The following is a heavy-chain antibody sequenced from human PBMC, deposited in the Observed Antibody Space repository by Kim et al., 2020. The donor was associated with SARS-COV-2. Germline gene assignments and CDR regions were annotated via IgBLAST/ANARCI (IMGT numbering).Heavy chain of an antibody. CDR3: AKGGHYYGSGRYLTWFDP. CDR2: ISYDGSNK. Sequence: GGSLRLSCAASGFTFSSYGMHWVRQAPGKGLEWVAVISYDGSNKYYADSVKGRFTISRDNSKNTLYLQMNSLRAEDTAVYYCAKGGHYYGSGRYLTWFDP. J-gene: IGHJ5*02. D-gene: IGHD3-10*01. V-gene: IGHV3-30*18. CDR1: GFTFSSYG.